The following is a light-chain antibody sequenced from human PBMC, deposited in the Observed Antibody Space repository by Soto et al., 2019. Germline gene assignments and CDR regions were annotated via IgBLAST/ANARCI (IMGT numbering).Light chain of an antibody. J-gene: IGLJ1*01. V-gene: IGLV1-40*01. CDR3: QSYDSSLSGSTV. CDR2: DNN. CDR1: SSNIGAGYD. Sequence: QPGLTQPPSVSGARGQRVTSSCTGTSSNIGAGYDVHWYQQFSGTAPKLLIYDNNNRPSGVPDRFSASKSGTSASLAITGLQAEDEADYYCQSYDSSLSGSTVFGTGTKVTVL.